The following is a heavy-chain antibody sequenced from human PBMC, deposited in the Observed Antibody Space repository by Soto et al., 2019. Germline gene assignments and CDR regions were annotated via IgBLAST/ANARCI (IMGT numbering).Heavy chain of an antibody. D-gene: IGHD1-26*01. CDR1: GYSFTSYW. CDR2: IYVGDSDT. CDR3: ARSLTYGGSYHGGDDFDI. Sequence: GDSLKISCKGSGYSFTSYWIGWVRHMPGKGLEWMGIIYVGDSDTRYRPSFQGQVTISACKSISTAYLQWSSLKASDPAIHYCARSLTYGGSYHGGDDFDIWGQGAMVTVSS. J-gene: IGHJ3*02. V-gene: IGHV5-51*01.